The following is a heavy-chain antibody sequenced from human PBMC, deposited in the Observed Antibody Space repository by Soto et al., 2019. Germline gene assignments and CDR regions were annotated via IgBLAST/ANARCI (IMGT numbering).Heavy chain of an antibody. CDR3: AKSIGGGPMDV. D-gene: IGHD1-26*01. CDR2: IFPRDSDT. Sequence: GESLKISCQGSGYTFSDHWINWVRLVPGKGLEWMGIIFPRDSDTRYSPSLQGQVIISVDKSTNTAYLQWTRLTASDTAIYYCAKSIGGGPMDVWGQGTTVTV. J-gene: IGHJ6*02. CDR1: GYTFSDHW. V-gene: IGHV5-51*01.